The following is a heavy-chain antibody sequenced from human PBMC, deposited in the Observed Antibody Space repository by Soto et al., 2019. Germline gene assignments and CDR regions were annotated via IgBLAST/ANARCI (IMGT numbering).Heavy chain of an antibody. D-gene: IGHD3-9*01. J-gene: IGHJ4*02. CDR2: ISGSGGST. V-gene: IGHV3-23*01. CDR3: AKDVFSDILPGSFGSL. CDR1: GFTFSSYA. Sequence: GGALGLSCAASGFTFSSYAMSWVRQATGKGLEGVSAISGSGGSTYYADSVKGRFTISRDNSPNTLYLHMNSLRAADTAVYYCAKDVFSDILPGSFGSLGGQGTLVTVSS.